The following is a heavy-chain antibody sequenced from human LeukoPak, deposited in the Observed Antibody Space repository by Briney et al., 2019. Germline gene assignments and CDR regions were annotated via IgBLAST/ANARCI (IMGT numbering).Heavy chain of an antibody. CDR2: IYSGGST. Sequence: PGGSLRLSCAASGFTVSSNYMSWVRQAPGKGLEWVSVIYSGGSTYYADSVKGRFTISRGNSKNTLYLQMNSLRAEDTAVYYCARLRSGWFDPWGQGTLVTVSS. CDR1: GFTVSSNY. V-gene: IGHV3-66*01. CDR3: ARLRSGWFDP. J-gene: IGHJ5*02.